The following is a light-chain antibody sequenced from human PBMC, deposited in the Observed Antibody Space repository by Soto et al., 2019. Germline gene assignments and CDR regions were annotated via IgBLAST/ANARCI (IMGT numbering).Light chain of an antibody. CDR3: HQYDTSPRT. J-gene: IGKJ1*01. Sequence: EIVLTQSPGTLSLSPGEGATLSCRASQTININYLAWYQQKPGQAPRLLMYATSSRATGIPDRFSGSGSGTDFTLTISRLEPEDFAMYYCHQYDTSPRTFGQGTTVEI. V-gene: IGKV3-20*01. CDR2: ATS. CDR1: QTININY.